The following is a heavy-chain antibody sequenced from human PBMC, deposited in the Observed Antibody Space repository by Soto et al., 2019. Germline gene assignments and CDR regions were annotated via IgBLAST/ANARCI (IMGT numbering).Heavy chain of an antibody. D-gene: IGHD6-19*01. Sequence: ASVKVSCKVSGYTLTELSMHWVRQAPGKGLEWMGGFDPEDGETIYAQKFQGRVTMTEDTSTDTAYMELSSLGSEDTAVYYCATDLGSGWYYFDYWGQGTLVTVSS. V-gene: IGHV1-24*01. J-gene: IGHJ4*02. CDR2: FDPEDGET. CDR1: GYTLTELS. CDR3: ATDLGSGWYYFDY.